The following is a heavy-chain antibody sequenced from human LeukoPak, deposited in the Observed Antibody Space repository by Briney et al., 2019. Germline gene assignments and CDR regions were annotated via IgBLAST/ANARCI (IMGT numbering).Heavy chain of an antibody. V-gene: IGHV1-46*01. CDR1: GYTFTGYY. CDR2: INPSGGTT. CDR3: ARGRVDIVAMGGKFDY. J-gene: IGHJ4*02. Sequence: ASVKVSCKASGYTFTGYYMHWVRQAPGQGLEWMGIINPSGGTTSYAQRFQGRVTMTSDTSTSTVYMELSSLRSEDTAIYYCARGRVDIVAMGGKFDYWGQGTLVTVSS. D-gene: IGHD5-12*01.